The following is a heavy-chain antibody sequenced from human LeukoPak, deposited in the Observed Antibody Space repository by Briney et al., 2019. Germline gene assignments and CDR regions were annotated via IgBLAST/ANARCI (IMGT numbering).Heavy chain of an antibody. CDR2: ISWNSGSI. CDR3: ASGRALETDGSGSYLGP. D-gene: IGHD3-10*01. V-gene: IGHV3-9*01. Sequence: PGGSLRLSCAASGYTFDDYAMHWVRQAPGKGLEWVSGISWNSGSIGYADSVKGRFTISRDNAKNSLYLQMNSLRAEDTAVYYCASGRALETDGSGSYLGPWGQGTLVTVSS. J-gene: IGHJ4*02. CDR1: GYTFDDYA.